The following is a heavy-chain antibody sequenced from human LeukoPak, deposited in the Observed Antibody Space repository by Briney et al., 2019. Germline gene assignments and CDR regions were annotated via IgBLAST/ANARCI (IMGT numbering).Heavy chain of an antibody. D-gene: IGHD3-9*01. CDR1: GGTFSSYA. V-gene: IGHV1-69*04. CDR2: IIPILGIA. J-gene: IGHJ4*02. CDR3: ARVGGYDILTGYEY. Sequence: SVKVSCKASGGTFSSYAISWVRQAPGQGLEWMGRIIPILGIANYAQKFQGRVTITADKSTSTAYMELSSLRSEDTAVYYRARVGGYDILTGYEYWGQGTLVTVSS.